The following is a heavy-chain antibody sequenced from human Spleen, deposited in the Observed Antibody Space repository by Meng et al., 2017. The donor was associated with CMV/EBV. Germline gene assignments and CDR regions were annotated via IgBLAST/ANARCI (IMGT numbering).Heavy chain of an antibody. J-gene: IGHJ6*02. Sequence: GGSLRLSCTASGFTSGDYAISWVRQAPGKGLEWLGFIRSKADGGTTEDAASVKGSFTISRDDSKSITSLQMNSLKTEDIAVYYCTRVQLPTNYYYYGKAVWGQGTTVTVSS. CDR1: GFTSGDYA. CDR3: TRVQLPTNYYYYGKAV. V-gene: IGHV3-49*04. CDR2: IRSKADGGTT. D-gene: IGHD5-18*01.